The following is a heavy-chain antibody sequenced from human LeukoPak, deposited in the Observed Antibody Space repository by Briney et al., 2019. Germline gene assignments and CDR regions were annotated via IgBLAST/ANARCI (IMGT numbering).Heavy chain of an antibody. D-gene: IGHD2-2*01. CDR3: AHGTVYQLDY. CDR1: GFSFSSDG. J-gene: IGHJ4*02. Sequence: GGSLRLSCSASGFSFSSDGMSWVRQAPGKGLEWVSGILGLGGAGRTYYADSVKGRFTISRDNSKNTLYLQMNSLRAEDTAVYYCAHGTVYQLDYWGQGTLVTVSS. V-gene: IGHV3-23*01. CDR2: ILGLGGAGRT.